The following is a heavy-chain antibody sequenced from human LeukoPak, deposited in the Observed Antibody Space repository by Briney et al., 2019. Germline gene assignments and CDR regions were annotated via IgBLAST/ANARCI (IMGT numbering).Heavy chain of an antibody. J-gene: IGHJ4*02. D-gene: IGHD3-10*01. V-gene: IGHV4-59*01. CDR2: IYYSGIT. CDR1: GGSISSYY. Sequence: PSETLSLTCTVSGGSISSYYRSWIRQPPGKGLEWIGYIYYSGITNYNPSLKSRVTISVDTSKNQFSLKLSSVTAADTAVYYCARTSISNYGSGSYYFAVPLYYFDYWGQGTLVTVSS. CDR3: ARTSISNYGSGSYYFAVPLYYFDY.